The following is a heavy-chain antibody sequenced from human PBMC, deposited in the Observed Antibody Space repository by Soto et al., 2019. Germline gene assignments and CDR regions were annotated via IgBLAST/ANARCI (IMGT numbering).Heavy chain of an antibody. CDR2: IYHSGST. D-gene: IGHD6-19*01. CDR1: SGSISSSNW. V-gene: IGHV4-4*02. J-gene: IGHJ4*02. CDR3: ASRTNIAVAAPSDY. Sequence: PSETLSLTCAVSSGSISSSNWWSWVRQPPGKGLEWIGEIYHSGSTNYNPSLKSRVTISVDKSKNQFSLKLSSVTAADTAVYYCASRTNIAVAAPSDYWGQGTLVTVSS.